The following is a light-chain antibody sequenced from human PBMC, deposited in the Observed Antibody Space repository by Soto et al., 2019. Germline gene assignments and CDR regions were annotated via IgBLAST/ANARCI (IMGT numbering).Light chain of an antibody. J-gene: IGKJ4*01. V-gene: IGKV1-13*02. Sequence: IQLTQSPSSLSASGGDRVTITCRAGQDIGSALDWYQQRPGKAPKLLVYDASNLEAGVPSRFSGSGSETDFNLTITSRRPDDFATYYCQQFNGFPLTFGWGTKVQIK. CDR2: DAS. CDR3: QQFNGFPLT. CDR1: QDIGSA.